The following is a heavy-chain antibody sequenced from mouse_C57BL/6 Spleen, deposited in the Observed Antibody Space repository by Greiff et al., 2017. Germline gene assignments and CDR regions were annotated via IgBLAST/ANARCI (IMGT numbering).Heavy chain of an antibody. CDR1: GYAFSSSW. V-gene: IGHV1-82*01. D-gene: IGHD1-2*01. Sequence: VQLQQSGPELVKPGASVKISCKASGYAFSSSWMNWVKQRPGKGLEWIGRIYPGDGDTNYNGKFKGKATLTADKSSSTAYMQLSSLTSEDSAVYFCARSLLRPLYAMDYWGQGTSVTVSS. CDR2: IYPGDGDT. CDR3: ARSLLRPLYAMDY. J-gene: IGHJ4*01.